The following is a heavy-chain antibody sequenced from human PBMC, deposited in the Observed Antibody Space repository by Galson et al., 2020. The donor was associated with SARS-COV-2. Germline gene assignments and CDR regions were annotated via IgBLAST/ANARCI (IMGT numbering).Heavy chain of an antibody. CDR3: AKESVSEWKDYYGSGSQGGFDY. Sequence: GGSLRLSCAASGFTFSSYGIHWVRQAPGKGLEWVAFISYDGSNKYYADSVKGRFTISREDSKNTLYLQMNSLRPEDTSVYFCAKESVSEWKDYYGSGSQGGFDYWGQGTLVTVSS. CDR1: GFTFSSYG. D-gene: IGHD3-10*01. J-gene: IGHJ4*02. CDR2: ISYDGSNK. V-gene: IGHV3-30*18.